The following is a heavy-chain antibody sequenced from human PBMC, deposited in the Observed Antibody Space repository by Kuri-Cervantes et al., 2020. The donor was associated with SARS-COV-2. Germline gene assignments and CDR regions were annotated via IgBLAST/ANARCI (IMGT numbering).Heavy chain of an antibody. V-gene: IGHV1-2*02. D-gene: IGHD2-15*01. CDR1: AYTFTACY. CDR2: INPYNGDT. Sequence: ASVKVSCKASAYTFTACYIHWVRQAPGQGLEWMGWINPYNGDTNYAQKFQGRVTLTRDTSISTAYMELNRLRSDDTAVYYCARDPGYCSGGTCLDYWGQGTLVTVSS. CDR3: ARDPGYCSGGTCLDY. J-gene: IGHJ4*02.